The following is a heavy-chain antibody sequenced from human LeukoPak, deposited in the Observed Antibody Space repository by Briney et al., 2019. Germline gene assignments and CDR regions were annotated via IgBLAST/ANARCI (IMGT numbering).Heavy chain of an antibody. V-gene: IGHV5-51*01. Sequence: GESLKISCKGSGYRFTNYWIGWVRQMPGKGLEWMGIIYPGDSDTRYSPSFQGQVTISADKSISTAYLQWSSLKASDTAIYYCARLLYYFDSSGSYYAPKAFDIWGQGTMVTVSS. CDR2: IYPGDSDT. CDR3: ARLLYYFDSSGSYYAPKAFDI. CDR1: GYRFTNYW. J-gene: IGHJ3*02. D-gene: IGHD3-22*01.